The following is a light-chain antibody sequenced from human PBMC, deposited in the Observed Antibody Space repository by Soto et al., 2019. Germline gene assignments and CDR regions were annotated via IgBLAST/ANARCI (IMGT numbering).Light chain of an antibody. J-gene: IGLJ1*01. CDR1: SSNIGSNS. CDR3: AAWDDSLNGREV. CDR2: SNN. Sequence: QSLLTQPPSASGTPGQRVTIPWSGSSSNIGSNSVNWYQQLPGAAPKLLIYSNNQRPSGVPDRFSGSKSGTSASLAISGLQSEDEADYYCAAWDDSLNGREVFGTGTKVTVL. V-gene: IGLV1-44*01.